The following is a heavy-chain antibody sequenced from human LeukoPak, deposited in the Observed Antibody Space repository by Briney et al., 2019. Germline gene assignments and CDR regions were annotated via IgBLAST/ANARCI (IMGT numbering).Heavy chain of an antibody. CDR1: GFTFSSCA. J-gene: IGHJ4*02. V-gene: IGHV3-23*01. D-gene: IGHD1-1*01. Sequence: GGSLRLSCAASGFTFSSCAMSWVRQAPGKGLEWVSAISGSGGNTYYADSVKGRFTISRDNSKNTLYLQMNSLRAEDTAVYYCAKKGTTTGTGYFDYWGQGTLVTVSS. CDR2: ISGSGGNT. CDR3: AKKGTTTGTGYFDY.